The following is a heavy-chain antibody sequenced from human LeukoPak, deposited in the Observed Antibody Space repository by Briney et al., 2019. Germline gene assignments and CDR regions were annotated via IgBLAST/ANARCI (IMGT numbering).Heavy chain of an antibody. D-gene: IGHD4-17*01. V-gene: IGHV3-21*01. CDR3: ARDYGDYGGLGY. CDR1: GFTFSSHW. J-gene: IGHJ4*02. Sequence: GGSLRLSCAASGFTFSSHWMHWVRQAPGKGLEWVSSISSSSSYIYYADSVKGRFTISRDNAKNSLYLQMNSLRAEDTAVYYCARDYGDYGGLGYWGQGTLVTVSS. CDR2: ISSSSSYI.